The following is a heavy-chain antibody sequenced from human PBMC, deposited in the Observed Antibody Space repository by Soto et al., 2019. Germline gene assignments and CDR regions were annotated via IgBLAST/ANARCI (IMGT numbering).Heavy chain of an antibody. CDR2: ISGSGGST. J-gene: IGHJ4*02. CDR3: GILVGISAAGKGYFEY. CDR1: GFTFSSYA. D-gene: IGHD6-13*01. V-gene: IGHV3-23*01. Sequence: EVQLLESGGGLVQPGGSLRLSCAASGFTFSSYAMSWDRQAPAKGLQWCSAISGSGGSTYYADSVKGRFTISRDNSKNTLYLQMNSLRAEDTAVYYCGILVGISAAGKGYFEYRGQGTMVTVSS.